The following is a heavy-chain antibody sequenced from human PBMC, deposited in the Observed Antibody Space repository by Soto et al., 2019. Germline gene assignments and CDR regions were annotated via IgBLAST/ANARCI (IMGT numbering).Heavy chain of an antibody. Sequence: GASVKVSCKASGYTFTGYYMHWVRQAPGQGLEWMGWINPNSGGTNYAQKFQGRVTMTRDTSISTAYMELSRLRSDDTAVYYCARAANWKYVGWFDPWGQGTLVTVSS. J-gene: IGHJ5*02. CDR1: GYTFTGYY. D-gene: IGHD1-7*01. CDR2: INPNSGGT. CDR3: ARAANWKYVGWFDP. V-gene: IGHV1-2*02.